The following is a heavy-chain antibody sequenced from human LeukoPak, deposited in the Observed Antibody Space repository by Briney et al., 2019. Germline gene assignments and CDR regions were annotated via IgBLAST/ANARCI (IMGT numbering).Heavy chain of an antibody. CDR1: GYTFTGYY. Sequence: ASVKVSCKASGYTFTGYYLHWVRQAPGQGLEWMGWFNPNSGGPNYAQKFQGRVTMTRDTSTSTAYMELSRLRFDDTAVYYCARDFGGSYDVSLDYWGQGTLVTVSS. J-gene: IGHJ4*02. CDR3: ARDFGGSYDVSLDY. CDR2: FNPNSGGP. D-gene: IGHD1-26*01. V-gene: IGHV1-2*02.